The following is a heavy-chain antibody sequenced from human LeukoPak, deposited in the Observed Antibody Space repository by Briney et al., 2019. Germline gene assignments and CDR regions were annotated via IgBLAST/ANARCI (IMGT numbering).Heavy chain of an antibody. V-gene: IGHV3-30*02. D-gene: IGHD3-22*01. CDR1: GFTFSSYG. Sequence: GGSLRLSCAASGFTFSSYGMHWVRQAPGKGLEWVAFIRYDGSNKYYADSVKGRFTISRDNSKNTLYLQMNSLRAEDTAVYYCARGDSRGYYYTSGFDPWGQGTLVTVSS. CDR3: ARGDSRGYYYTSGFDP. J-gene: IGHJ5*02. CDR2: IRYDGSNK.